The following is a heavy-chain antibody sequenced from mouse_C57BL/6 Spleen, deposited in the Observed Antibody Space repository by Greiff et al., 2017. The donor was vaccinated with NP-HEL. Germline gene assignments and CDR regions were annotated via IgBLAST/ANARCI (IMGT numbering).Heavy chain of an antibody. CDR1: GFPFSDYG. J-gene: IGHJ2*01. D-gene: IGHD1-1*01. CDR2: ISSGSSTI. CDR3: ARGGYYGKGILDY. V-gene: IGHV5-17*01. Sequence: EVKLMESGGGLVKPGGSLKLSCAASGFPFSDYGMHWVRQAPEKGLEWVAYISSGSSTIYYADTVKGRFTISRDNAKNTLFLQMTSLRSEDTAMYYCARGGYYGKGILDYWGQGTTRTVAS.